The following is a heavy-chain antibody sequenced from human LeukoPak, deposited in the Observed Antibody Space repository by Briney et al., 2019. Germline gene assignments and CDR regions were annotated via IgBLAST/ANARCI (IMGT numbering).Heavy chain of an antibody. Sequence: GRSLRLSCAAYGFTFSHYAMHWVRQAPGKGLERVAVIWHDGSSQYYADSVKGRFTISRDNSKKTVYLQMNSLRAEDTAVYYCAKDAQRGFDYSNSLEYWGQGILVTVSS. CDR1: GFTFSHYA. J-gene: IGHJ4*02. CDR2: IWHDGSSQ. CDR3: AKDAQRGFDYSNSLEY. V-gene: IGHV3-33*06. D-gene: IGHD4-11*01.